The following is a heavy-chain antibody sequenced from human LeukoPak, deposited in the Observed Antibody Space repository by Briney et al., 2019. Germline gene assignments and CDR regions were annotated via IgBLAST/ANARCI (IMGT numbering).Heavy chain of an antibody. V-gene: IGHV1-69*05. CDR1: GGTFSSYA. CDR2: IIPIFGTA. J-gene: IGHJ4*02. D-gene: IGHD3-9*01. CDR3: AREDYDILTGYSDYFDY. Sequence: ASVKVSCKASGGTFSSYAISWLRQAPGQGLEWMGRIIPIFGTANYAQKFQGRVTITTDESTSTAYMELSSLRSEDTAVYYCAREDYDILTGYSDYFDYWGQGTLVTVSS.